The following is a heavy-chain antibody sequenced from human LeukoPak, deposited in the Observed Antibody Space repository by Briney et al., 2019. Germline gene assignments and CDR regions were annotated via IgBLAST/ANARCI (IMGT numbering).Heavy chain of an antibody. CDR3: ASYPYTASWSC. Sequence: PSETLSLTCTASGGSISSSDYFWGWIRPPPGKGLEWVATIYYNGNTYYSPSLESRGTISVDTSKNQFSLRVHSVTAADTAMYYCASYPYTASWSCWGQGILVTVSS. CDR2: IYYNGNT. D-gene: IGHD6-13*01. J-gene: IGHJ4*02. V-gene: IGHV4-39*01. CDR1: GGSISSSDYF.